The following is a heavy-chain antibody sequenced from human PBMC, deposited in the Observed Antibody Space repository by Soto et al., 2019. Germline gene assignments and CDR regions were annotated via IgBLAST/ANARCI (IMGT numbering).Heavy chain of an antibody. CDR2: ISWNSGSI. CDR1: GFTFDDYA. D-gene: IGHD4-17*01. CDR3: AKDISVNGGLDDY. V-gene: IGHV3-9*01. J-gene: IGHJ4*02. Sequence: EVQLVESGGGLVQPGRSLRLSCAASGFTFDDYAMHWVRQAPGKGLEWVSGISWNSGSIGYADSVKGRFTISRDNAKNSLYLQMISLRAEDTALYYCAKDISVNGGLDDYWGQGTLVTVSS.